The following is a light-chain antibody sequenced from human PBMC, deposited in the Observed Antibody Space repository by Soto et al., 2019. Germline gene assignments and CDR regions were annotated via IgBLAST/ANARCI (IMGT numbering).Light chain of an antibody. Sequence: IVMTQSPATLSVSPGERATLSCRASQSINTNLAWFQQKPGRAPRLLIFGASTRATDIPARFSGSGSGTEFTLTISTLQSEDFAVYYCQQYGTSPWTFGQGTKVEIK. V-gene: IGKV3-15*01. CDR3: QQYGTSPWT. CDR1: QSINTN. CDR2: GAS. J-gene: IGKJ1*01.